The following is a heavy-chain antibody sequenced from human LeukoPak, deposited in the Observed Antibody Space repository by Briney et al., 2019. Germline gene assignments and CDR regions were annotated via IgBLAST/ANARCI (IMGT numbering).Heavy chain of an antibody. CDR3: ARTYTIFGVVSLDY. D-gene: IGHD3-3*01. V-gene: IGHV1-2*02. CDR1: GYTVTGYY. J-gene: IGHJ4*02. CDR2: INPNSGGT. Sequence: ASVKVSCNASGYTVTGYYMHWVRQAPGQGLEWMEWINPNSGGTNYAQKFQGRATMTRDTSISTAYMELSRLRSDDTAVYYCARTYTIFGVVSLDYWGQGTLVTVSS.